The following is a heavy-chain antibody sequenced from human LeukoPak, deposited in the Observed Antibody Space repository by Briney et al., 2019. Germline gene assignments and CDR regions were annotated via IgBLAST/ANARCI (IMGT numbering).Heavy chain of an antibody. CDR3: ARTTSMTASGYDY. CDR2: INPDTGDK. Sequence: GASVKVSCKASGYTFTNYHINWVQQASGQGLEWMTWINPDTGDKGYARKFQDRVTITTDTSISTAYMELSSLSSEDTAVYFCARTTSMTASGYDYWGQGTLVTVSS. V-gene: IGHV1-8*03. CDR1: GYTFTNYH. D-gene: IGHD2-21*02. J-gene: IGHJ4*02.